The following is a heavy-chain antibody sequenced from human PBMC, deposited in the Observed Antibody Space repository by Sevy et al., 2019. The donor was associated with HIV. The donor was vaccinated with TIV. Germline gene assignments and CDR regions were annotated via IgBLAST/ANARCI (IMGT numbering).Heavy chain of an antibody. CDR2: ISSSSSCI. CDR1: GFTFSSYS. J-gene: IGHJ6*02. D-gene: IGHD6-19*01. CDR3: ARDLRGGQSHHYYYGMDV. Sequence: GGSLRLSCAASGFTFSSYSMNWVRQAPGKGLEWVSSISSSSSCIYYADSVKGRFTISRDNAKNSLYLQMNSLRAEDTAEYYCARDLRGGQSHHYYYGMDVWGQGTTVTVSS. V-gene: IGHV3-21*01.